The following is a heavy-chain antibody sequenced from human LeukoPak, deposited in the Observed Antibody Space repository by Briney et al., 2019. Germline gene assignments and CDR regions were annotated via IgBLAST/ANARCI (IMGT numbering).Heavy chain of an antibody. Sequence: SETLSFTCAVYGGSFNGYYWSWIRQPRGKGLEWIGEINHSGSTNYNPSLKSRVTISVDTSKNQFSLKLSSVTAADTAVYYCARRPYSSGWYGYFQHWGQGTLVTVSS. V-gene: IGHV4-34*01. CDR3: ARRPYSSGWYGYFQH. D-gene: IGHD6-19*01. CDR2: INHSGST. J-gene: IGHJ1*01. CDR1: GGSFNGYY.